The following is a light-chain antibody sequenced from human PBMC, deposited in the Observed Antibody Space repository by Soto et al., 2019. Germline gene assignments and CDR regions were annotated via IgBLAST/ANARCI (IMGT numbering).Light chain of an antibody. J-gene: IGKJ1*01. V-gene: IGKV1-27*01. CDR2: GAS. CDR3: QKYDSAPLT. Sequence: DIQMTQSPSSLSASVGDRVTITCRASQGIGNNLAWYQQKPGNVPKLLIYGASTLQSGVPSRFSGSGSGTDFTLTISSLQPEDVATYYCQKYDSAPLTFGQGTKVEFK. CDR1: QGIGNN.